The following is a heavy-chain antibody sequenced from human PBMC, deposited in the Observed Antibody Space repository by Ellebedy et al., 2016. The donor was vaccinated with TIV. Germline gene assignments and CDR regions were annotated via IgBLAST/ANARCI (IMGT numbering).Heavy chain of an antibody. CDR2: IYSGGST. V-gene: IGHV3-53*01. Sequence: GESLKISCAASGFTVSSNYMSWVRQAPGKGLEWVSVIYSGGSTYYADSVKGRFTISRDNSKNTLYLQMNSLRAEDTAVYYCARVGAAAGYHYWGQGTLVTVSS. D-gene: IGHD6-13*01. J-gene: IGHJ4*02. CDR1: GFTVSSNY. CDR3: ARVGAAAGYHY.